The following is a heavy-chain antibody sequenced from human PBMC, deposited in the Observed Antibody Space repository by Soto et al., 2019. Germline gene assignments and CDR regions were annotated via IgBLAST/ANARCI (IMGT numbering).Heavy chain of an antibody. V-gene: IGHV4-34*01. CDR3: ARELWFGELVGMDV. J-gene: IGHJ6*02. CDR1: GGSFSGYY. Sequence: QVQLQQWGAGLLKPSETLSLTCAVYGGSFSGYYWSWIRQPPGKGLEWIGEINHSGSTNYNPSLKSRVTISVDTSKNQFSLKLSSVTAADTAVYYCARELWFGELVGMDVWGQGTTVTVSS. CDR2: INHSGST. D-gene: IGHD3-10*01.